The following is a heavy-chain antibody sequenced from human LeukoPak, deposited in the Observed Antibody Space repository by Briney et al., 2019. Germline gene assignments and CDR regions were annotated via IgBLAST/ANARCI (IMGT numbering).Heavy chain of an antibody. V-gene: IGHV3-23*01. CDR2: ISGSGGST. CDR3: ASSGGEYCGGDCYSIVNFDY. D-gene: IGHD2-21*02. Sequence: GGSLRLSCAASGVPFRSYAMSWVRQAPGKGLEWVSAISGSGGSTYYADSAKGRFTISRDNSKNTLYLQMNSLRAEDTAVYYCASSGGEYCGGDCYSIVNFDYWGQGTLVTVSS. CDR1: GVPFRSYA. J-gene: IGHJ4*02.